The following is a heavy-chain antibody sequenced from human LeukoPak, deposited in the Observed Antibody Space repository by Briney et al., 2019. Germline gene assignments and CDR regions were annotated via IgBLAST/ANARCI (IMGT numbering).Heavy chain of an antibody. CDR3: ARQNYYDSSSYYRN. CDR1: GFTFSDYY. Sequence: GGSLRLSCAASGFTFSDYYMSWIRQPPGKGLEWVSYISSSGSTIYYADSVKGRFTISRDNAKNSLYLQMNSLRAEDTAVYYCARQNYYDSSSYYRNWGQGPLVTVSS. V-gene: IGHV3-11*04. CDR2: ISSSGSTI. D-gene: IGHD3-22*01. J-gene: IGHJ4*02.